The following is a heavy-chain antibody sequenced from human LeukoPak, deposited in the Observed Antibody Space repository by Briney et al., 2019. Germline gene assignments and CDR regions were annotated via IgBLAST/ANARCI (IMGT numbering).Heavy chain of an antibody. D-gene: IGHD4-17*01. Sequence: GGSLRLSCAASAFTFSTYGRHWVRQAPGKGLEWVAFIRYEGSNKKYADSVKGRFTISRDNSKNTLYVQMNSLRAENTAVYYVAKEIWPTVTIPGRTYFDYWGQGSLVTVSS. CDR2: IRYEGSNK. CDR3: AKEIWPTVTIPGRTYFDY. V-gene: IGHV3-30*02. J-gene: IGHJ4*02. CDR1: AFTFSTYG.